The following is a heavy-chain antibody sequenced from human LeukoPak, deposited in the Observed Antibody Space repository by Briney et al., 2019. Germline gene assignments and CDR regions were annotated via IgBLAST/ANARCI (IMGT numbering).Heavy chain of an antibody. CDR3: ARAPSIAARPSAFDI. J-gene: IGHJ3*02. Sequence: GESLEISFKGSGYRFTSYWIGWVRPMPGKGLEWVGIIYPGDSDTRYSPSFQGQVTISVDKSISTAYLQWSSLKASDTAMYYCARAPSIAARPSAFDIWGQGTMVTVSS. D-gene: IGHD6-6*01. CDR2: IYPGDSDT. V-gene: IGHV5-51*01. CDR1: GYRFTSYW.